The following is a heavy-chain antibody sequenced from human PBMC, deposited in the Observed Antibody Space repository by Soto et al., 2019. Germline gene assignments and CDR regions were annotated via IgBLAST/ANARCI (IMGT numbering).Heavy chain of an antibody. CDR1: GASVSSHH. CDR3: AAYRRGEGGRGY. Sequence: QVQLQESGPGVVKPSETLSLTCTVSGASVSSHHWTWIRQPPGKGLEWIGDYSDSASYSPSLKSRVPISGDTSQNQFSLNLSSVTAADAAVYYCAAYRRGEGGRGYWGQGTLVTVSS. V-gene: IGHV4-59*08. J-gene: IGHJ4*02. CDR2: DYSDSA. D-gene: IGHD6-19*01.